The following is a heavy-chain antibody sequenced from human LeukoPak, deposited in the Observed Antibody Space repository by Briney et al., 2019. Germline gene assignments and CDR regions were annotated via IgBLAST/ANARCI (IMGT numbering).Heavy chain of an antibody. CDR2: IRYDGSNK. D-gene: IGHD7-27*01. V-gene: IGHV3-30*02. CDR1: GFTFSSYG. CDR3: TRNNWGIDY. Sequence: GGSLRLSCAAPGFTFSSYGMHWVRQSPGKGLEWVAFIRYDGSNKYYADSVKGRFTISRDNSKNTLYLQMTNLRVEDTAVYYCTRNNWGIDYWGQGALVTVSS. J-gene: IGHJ4*02.